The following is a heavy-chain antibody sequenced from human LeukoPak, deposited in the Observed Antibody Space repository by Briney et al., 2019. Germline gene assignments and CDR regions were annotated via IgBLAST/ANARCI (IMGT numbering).Heavy chain of an antibody. V-gene: IGHV3-23*01. CDR1: GFTFSSYG. J-gene: IGHJ4*02. CDR2: ISGSGGST. D-gene: IGHD1-26*01. Sequence: PGGTLRLSCAASGFTFSSYGMSWVRQAPGKGLEWVSAISGSGGSTYYADSVKGRFTISRDNPKNTLYLQVNSLRAEDTAVYYCAKDVSGSYSNFDYWGQGTLVTVSS. CDR3: AKDVSGSYSNFDY.